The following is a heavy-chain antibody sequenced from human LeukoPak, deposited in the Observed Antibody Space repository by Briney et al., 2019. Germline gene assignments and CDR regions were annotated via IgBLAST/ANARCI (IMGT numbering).Heavy chain of an antibody. J-gene: IGHJ4*02. Sequence: GESLKISCKGSGYSFTCYWIGWVRQMPGKGLEWMGIIYPGDSGTRYSPSFQGQVTISADKSISTAYLQWSSLKASDTAMYYCARRSAVAGEGFDYWGQGTLVTVSS. CDR1: GYSFTCYW. D-gene: IGHD6-19*01. CDR2: IYPGDSGT. CDR3: ARRSAVAGEGFDY. V-gene: IGHV5-51*01.